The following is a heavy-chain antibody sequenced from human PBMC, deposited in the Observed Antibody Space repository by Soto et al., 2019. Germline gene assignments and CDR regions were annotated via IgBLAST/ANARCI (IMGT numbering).Heavy chain of an antibody. V-gene: IGHV1-46*01. Sequence: QVQLVQSGAEVKKPGASVKVSCKASGYVFTSSFMHWVRQAPGQGLEWMAMINPSIASTTYAHKFQGRIAVTTDTSAATVYMDLSSLRSADTAIYYCAREVNSVIMSGDTEDYSGLDVWGQGTTVIVSS. CDR3: AREVNSVIMSGDTEDYSGLDV. J-gene: IGHJ6*02. CDR2: INPSIAST. D-gene: IGHD1-26*01. CDR1: GYVFTSSF.